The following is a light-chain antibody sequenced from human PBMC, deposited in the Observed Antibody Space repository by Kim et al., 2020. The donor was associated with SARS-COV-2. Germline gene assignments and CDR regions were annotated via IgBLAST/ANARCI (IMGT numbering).Light chain of an antibody. Sequence: LGQTVRITCQEDSLRSYHASWYQQKPGQAPLLVAYGKNSRPTRIPDRFSASTSGNTGSLTITGAQAEDEADYYCSSRDSGGSHWVFGGGTQLTVL. CDR1: SLRSYH. V-gene: IGLV3-19*01. CDR2: GKN. J-gene: IGLJ3*02. CDR3: SSRDSGGSHWV.